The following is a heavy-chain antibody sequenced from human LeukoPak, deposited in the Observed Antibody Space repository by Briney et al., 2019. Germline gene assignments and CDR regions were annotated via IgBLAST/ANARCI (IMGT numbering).Heavy chain of an antibody. CDR1: GAPISKYY. D-gene: IGHD2-2*01. J-gene: IGHJ6*03. CDR2: IHYSGST. V-gene: IGHV4-59*12. CDR3: ARDRVVPAAIYYYYYYMDV. Sequence: SETLSLTCTVSGAPISKYYWNWIRQPPGKGLEWIGYIHYSGSTYYNPSLKSRVTISVDTSKNQFSLKLSSVTAADTAVYYCARDRVVPAAIYYYYYYMDVWGKGTTVTVSS.